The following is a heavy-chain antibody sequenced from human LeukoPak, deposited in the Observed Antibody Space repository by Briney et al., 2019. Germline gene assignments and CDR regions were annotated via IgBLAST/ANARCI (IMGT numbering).Heavy chain of an antibody. CDR2: ISYDGSNK. CDR1: GFTFSSYA. CDR3: AREPNPDAFDI. V-gene: IGHV3-30-3*01. Sequence: AGSLRLSCAASGFTFSSYAMPWVRQAPGKGLEWVAVISYDGSNKYYADSVKGRFTISRDNSKNTLYLQMNSLRAEDTAVYYCAREPNPDAFDIWGQGTMVTVSS. J-gene: IGHJ3*02.